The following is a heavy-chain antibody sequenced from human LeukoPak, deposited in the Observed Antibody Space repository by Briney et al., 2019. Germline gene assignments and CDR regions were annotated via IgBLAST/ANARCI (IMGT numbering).Heavy chain of an antibody. D-gene: IGHD3-3*01. V-gene: IGHV3-72*01. Sequence: PGGSLRLSCAASGFNFPNAWMNWVRQAPGKGLEWVGRTRNKANSYTTEYAASVKGRFTISRDDSKNSLYLQMNSLKTEDTAVYYCARAHYDFWSGYSGLDYWGQGTLVTVSS. CDR1: GFNFPNAW. CDR3: ARAHYDFWSGYSGLDY. J-gene: IGHJ4*02. CDR2: TRNKANSYTT.